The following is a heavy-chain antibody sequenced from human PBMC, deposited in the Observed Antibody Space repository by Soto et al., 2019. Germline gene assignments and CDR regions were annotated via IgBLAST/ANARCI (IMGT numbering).Heavy chain of an antibody. J-gene: IGHJ4*02. CDR1: GGSIISYY. CDR3: ARGPNLDY. V-gene: IGHV4-59*01. CDR2: IYYSGST. Sequence: SETLSLTCTVSGGSIISYYWSWIRQPPGKGLECIGYIYYSGSTNYNPSLKSRVTISVDTSKNPFPLKLSSVTAADTAVYYCARGPNLDYWGQGTLVTVSS.